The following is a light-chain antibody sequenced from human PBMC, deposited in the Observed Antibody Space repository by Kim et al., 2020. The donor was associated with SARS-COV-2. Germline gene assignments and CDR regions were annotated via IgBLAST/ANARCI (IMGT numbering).Light chain of an antibody. V-gene: IGLV2-14*03. CDR2: DLS. CDR3: SSYTGSNTVV. Sequence: QSALTQPASVSGSPGQSITISCTGTSSDVGAYPYVSWYQQHPGKAPKLMIFDLSYRPSGVSNRFSGSKSGNTASLTISGLQAEDEADYYCSSYTGSNTVVFGGGTQLTVL. CDR1: SSDVGAYPY. J-gene: IGLJ2*01.